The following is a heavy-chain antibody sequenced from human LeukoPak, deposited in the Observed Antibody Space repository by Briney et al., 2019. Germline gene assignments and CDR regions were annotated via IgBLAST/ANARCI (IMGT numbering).Heavy chain of an antibody. Sequence: SETLSLTCVVSGGSISSNNWWTWVRQPPGKGLEWIGEIYHSGSTNYNPSLKSRVTISIDKSKNQFSLKLNSVTAADTAVYYCARSPNSVAGLDYWGQGTLVTVSS. D-gene: IGHD6-13*01. CDR3: ARSPNSVAGLDY. V-gene: IGHV4-4*02. CDR2: IYHSGST. J-gene: IGHJ4*02. CDR1: GGSISSNNW.